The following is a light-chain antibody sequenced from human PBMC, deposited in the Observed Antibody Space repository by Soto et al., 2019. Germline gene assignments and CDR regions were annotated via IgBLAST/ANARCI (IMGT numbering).Light chain of an antibody. V-gene: IGLV2-14*03. Sequence: QSVLTQPASVSGSPGQSITISCTGSAGDVGAYDFVSWYQHHPGKAPKLLIFDVTNWPSGVSDRFSGSKSGNTAFLTISGLQAEDEADYHCSSFSPSSTLIMFGGGTQLTVL. CDR3: SSFSPSSTLIM. CDR1: AGDVGAYDF. J-gene: IGLJ3*02. CDR2: DVT.